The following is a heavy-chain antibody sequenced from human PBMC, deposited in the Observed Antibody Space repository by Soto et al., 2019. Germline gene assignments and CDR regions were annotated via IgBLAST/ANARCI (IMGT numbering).Heavy chain of an antibody. CDR3: ARDLDIGIMVYGIPHGMDV. D-gene: IGHD2-8*01. J-gene: IGHJ6*02. V-gene: IGHV3-30*01. CDR1: GFAFDNYA. Sequence: PXESLRLSCAASGFAFDNYAMHWVRQAPGKGLEWVAVISYDGTNKYYADSVKGRFTISRDNSKNTVYLQMNSLRAEDTTVYYCARDLDIGIMVYGIPHGMDVWGQGTTVTVSS. CDR2: ISYDGTNK.